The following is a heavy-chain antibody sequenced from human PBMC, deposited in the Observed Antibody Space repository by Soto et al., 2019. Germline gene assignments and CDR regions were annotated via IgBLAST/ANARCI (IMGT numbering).Heavy chain of an antibody. Sequence: QLQLQESGPGLVKPSETLSLTCTVSGASISSSSFHWAWIRQPPGKGLEWIGSFSSTGGTYSNPSLKSRVIVSADTSKKQVSLKLTSVTAADTAVYYCARRAPSVDYWGQGTLVTVSS. CDR3: ARRAPSVDY. V-gene: IGHV4-39*01. J-gene: IGHJ4*02. CDR1: GASISSSSFH. CDR2: FSSTGGT.